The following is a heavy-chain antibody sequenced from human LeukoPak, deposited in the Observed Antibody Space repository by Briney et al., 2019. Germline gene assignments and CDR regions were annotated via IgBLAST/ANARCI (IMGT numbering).Heavy chain of an antibody. Sequence: GGSLRLSCAASGFTFSSYAMHWVRQAPGKGLEWVAVISYDGSNKYYADSVKGRFTISRDNSKNTLYLQMNSLRAEDTAVYYCASQRSYYDFWSGNTRLDYWGQGTLVTVSS. V-gene: IGHV3-30-3*01. CDR1: GFTFSSYA. CDR2: ISYDGSNK. J-gene: IGHJ4*02. D-gene: IGHD3-3*01. CDR3: ASQRSYYDFWSGNTRLDY.